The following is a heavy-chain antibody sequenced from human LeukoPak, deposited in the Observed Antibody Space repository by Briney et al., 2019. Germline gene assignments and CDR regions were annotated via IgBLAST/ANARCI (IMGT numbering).Heavy chain of an antibody. Sequence: GGSLRLSCAASGFTFNSYGIHWVRQAPGKGLEWVAFTWSDGTTKHYADSVKGRFTISRDNSRNTLYLQMNSLRTEDTAVYYCAKDTSGRGSYDFGDYWGQGTLVTVSS. CDR1: GFTFNSYG. CDR2: TWSDGTTK. D-gene: IGHD3-16*01. V-gene: IGHV3-30*02. CDR3: AKDTSGRGSYDFGDY. J-gene: IGHJ4*02.